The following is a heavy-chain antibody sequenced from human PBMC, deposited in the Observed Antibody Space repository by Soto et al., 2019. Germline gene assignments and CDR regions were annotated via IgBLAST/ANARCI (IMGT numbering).Heavy chain of an antibody. D-gene: IGHD3-10*01. Sequence: SETLSLTCGVYGGPFSGYYWSWIRQPPGKGLEWIGEINHSGTTNYNPSLKSRVTTSIDTSKNQFSLTLSSVTAADTAVYYCARGRSYYGAGSLNWFDPWGQGTLVTVS. J-gene: IGHJ5*02. CDR3: ARGRSYYGAGSLNWFDP. CDR2: INHSGTT. CDR1: GGPFSGYY. V-gene: IGHV4-34*01.